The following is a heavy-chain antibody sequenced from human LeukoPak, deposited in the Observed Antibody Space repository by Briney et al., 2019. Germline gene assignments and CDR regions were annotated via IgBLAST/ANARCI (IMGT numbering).Heavy chain of an antibody. D-gene: IGHD6-13*01. CDR1: GFAFRVYW. CDR3: ARVGTAEGTLEDY. Sequence: GGSLRLSCAASGFAFRVYWMSWVRQPPGKGLEWVANIRNDGIEKYYVNSVKGRFTISRDNAKNSLYLQMNSLRAEDTAVYYCARVGTAEGTLEDYWGQGTLVTVSS. J-gene: IGHJ4*02. V-gene: IGHV3-7*01. CDR2: IRNDGIEK.